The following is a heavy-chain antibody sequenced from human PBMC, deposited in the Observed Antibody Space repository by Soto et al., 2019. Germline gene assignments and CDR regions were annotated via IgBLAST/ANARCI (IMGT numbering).Heavy chain of an antibody. Sequence: SVQGSFRASGGAFSSYAISWVRQAPGQGLEWMGGIIPIFGTANYAQKFQGRVTITADESTSTAHMELSSLRSEDTAVYYCARAYDSSGYYSWGQGTMVTVSS. CDR1: GGAFSSYA. V-gene: IGHV1-69*13. CDR3: ARAYDSSGYYS. D-gene: IGHD3-22*01. CDR2: IIPIFGTA. J-gene: IGHJ4*02.